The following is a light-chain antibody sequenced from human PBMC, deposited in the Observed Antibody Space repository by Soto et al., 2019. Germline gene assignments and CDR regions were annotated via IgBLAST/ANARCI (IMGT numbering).Light chain of an antibody. CDR3: AAWDDSLNGYV. Sequence: QSVLTQTPSVSGTPGQRVTISCSGKNSNWGGNTVSWYQQLPGKAPKRLIHSNNQRPSAVPDRFSGSKSGTSASLTITGLQSEDEADYYCAAWDDSLNGYVFGTGTKVTVL. CDR2: SNN. J-gene: IGLJ1*01. V-gene: IGLV1-44*01. CDR1: NSNWGGNT.